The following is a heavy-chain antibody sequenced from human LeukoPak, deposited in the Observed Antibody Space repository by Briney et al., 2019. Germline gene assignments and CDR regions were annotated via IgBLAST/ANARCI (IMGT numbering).Heavy chain of an antibody. Sequence: GGSLRLSCAASGFTFSDYYMSWIRQAPGKGLEWVSYISSSGSTIYYADSVKGRFTISRDNAKNSLYLQMNSLRAEDTAVYYCARAPSEKGAKGLYFDYWGRGTLVTVSS. CDR3: ARAPSEKGAKGLYFDY. V-gene: IGHV3-11*04. CDR2: ISSSGSTI. J-gene: IGHJ4*02. D-gene: IGHD1-26*01. CDR1: GFTFSDYY.